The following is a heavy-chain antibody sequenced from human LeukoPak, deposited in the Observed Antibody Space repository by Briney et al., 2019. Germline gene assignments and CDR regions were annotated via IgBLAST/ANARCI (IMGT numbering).Heavy chain of an antibody. Sequence: PGGSLRLSCAASGFTFSTYNMNWVRQAPGKGLEWVSSITSGGTYTYYADSVKGRFTTARDNAKNSLSLQLSSLRAEDTAVYYCARGHYDILTASYKWTPDYWGQGILVTVSS. J-gene: IGHJ4*02. V-gene: IGHV3-21*06. CDR1: GFTFSTYN. D-gene: IGHD3-9*01. CDR2: ITSGGTYT. CDR3: ARGHYDILTASYKWTPDY.